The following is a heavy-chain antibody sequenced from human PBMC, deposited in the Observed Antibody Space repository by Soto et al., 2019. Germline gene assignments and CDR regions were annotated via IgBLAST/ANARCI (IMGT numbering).Heavy chain of an antibody. CDR2: ISSSSSTI. D-gene: IGHD1-26*01. Sequence: EVQLVESGGRLVQPGGSLILTCAASGLTFISYSINWFRQAPGKGLEWVSYISSSSSTIYYADSVKGRFTISRDNAKNSLYLQMNSLRDEDTAVYYCARDRGGGGSYVGYYYYGMDVWGQGTTVTVSS. CDR3: ARDRGGGGSYVGYYYYGMDV. V-gene: IGHV3-48*02. J-gene: IGHJ6*02. CDR1: GLTFISYS.